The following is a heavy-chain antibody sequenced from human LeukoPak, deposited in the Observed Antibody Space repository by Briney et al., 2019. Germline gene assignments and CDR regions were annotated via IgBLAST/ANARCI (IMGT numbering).Heavy chain of an antibody. J-gene: IGHJ3*02. CDR3: ARDRYCSGGSSFDAFDI. CDR1: GFTFSSYW. Sequence: PGGSLRLSCAASGFTFSSYWMSWVRQAPGKGLEWVANIKQDGSEKYYVDSVKGRFTISRDNAKNSLYLQMNSLRAEDTAVYYCARDRYCSGGSSFDAFDIWGQGTMVTVSS. CDR2: IKQDGSEK. D-gene: IGHD2-15*01. V-gene: IGHV3-7*01.